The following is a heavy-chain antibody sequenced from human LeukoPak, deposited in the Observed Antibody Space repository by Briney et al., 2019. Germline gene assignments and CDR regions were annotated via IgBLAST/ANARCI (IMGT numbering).Heavy chain of an antibody. V-gene: IGHV4-34*01. CDR2: INLRGST. Sequence: SETLSLTCAVYGGSFNDYYWNWIRQPPGKVLEWIGEINLRGSTTYNPSLKSRVTISLDESKNQFSLKLSSVTAADTAVYYCARGVRGYSYGCLFDYWGQGTLVTVSS. CDR1: GGSFNDYY. D-gene: IGHD5-18*01. CDR3: ARGVRGYSYGCLFDY. J-gene: IGHJ4*02.